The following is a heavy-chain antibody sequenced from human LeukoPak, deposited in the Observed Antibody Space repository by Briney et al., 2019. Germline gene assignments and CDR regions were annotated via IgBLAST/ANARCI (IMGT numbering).Heavy chain of an antibody. CDR3: STTNYGDYNWFDP. CDR1: GGSVSSDSYY. D-gene: IGHD4-17*01. J-gene: IGHJ5*02. Sequence: TSETLSLTCKVSGGSVSSDSYYWSWIRQPPGQGLEWIGYIHNSGSTKYNAALKSRLTISVDTSKNQFSLEVTSVTAADTAVYYCSTTNYGDYNWFDPWGQGTLVTVSS. V-gene: IGHV4-61*01. CDR2: IHNSGST.